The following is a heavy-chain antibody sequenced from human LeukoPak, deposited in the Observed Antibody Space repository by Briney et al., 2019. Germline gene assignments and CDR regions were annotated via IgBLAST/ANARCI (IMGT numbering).Heavy chain of an antibody. D-gene: IGHD3-22*01. Sequence: GESLKISCKGFGYSFTSYWIAWVRQMPGKGLEWMGIIYPGDSDTRYSPSFQGQVTISADKSINTAYLQWSSLKASDTAMYYCARRYDNTGYSVYWGQGTLVTVSS. V-gene: IGHV5-51*01. CDR3: ARRYDNTGYSVY. CDR2: IYPGDSDT. J-gene: IGHJ4*02. CDR1: GYSFTSYW.